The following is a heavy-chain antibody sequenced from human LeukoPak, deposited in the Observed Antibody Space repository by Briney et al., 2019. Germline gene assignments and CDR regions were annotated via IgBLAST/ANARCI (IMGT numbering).Heavy chain of an antibody. CDR3: ARGGVVISYGELNHHAFDM. Sequence: GASVKVSCKASGGTFSTYAISWLRQAPGQGLEWMGRIIPNIDITNYAQRFQGRVTISADKSTSTAYMELSTLRFGDTAVYFCARGGVVISYGELNHHAFDMWGQGTMVTVSS. CDR1: GGTFSTYA. CDR2: IIPNIDIT. V-gene: IGHV1-69*04. D-gene: IGHD3-10*01. J-gene: IGHJ3*02.